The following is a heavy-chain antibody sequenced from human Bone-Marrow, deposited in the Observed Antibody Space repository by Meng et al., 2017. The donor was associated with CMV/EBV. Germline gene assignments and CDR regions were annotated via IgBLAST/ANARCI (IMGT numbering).Heavy chain of an antibody. D-gene: IGHD6-6*01. CDR2: IYYSGST. V-gene: IGHV4-39*07. CDR1: GGSISSSSYY. J-gene: IGHJ5*02. Sequence: GSLRLSCTVSGGSISSSSYYWGWIRQPPGKGLEWIGSIYYSGSTYYNPSLKSRVTISVDTSKNQFSLKLSSATAADTAVYYCARFEYSSSPFDPWGQGTLVTVSS. CDR3: ARFEYSSSPFDP.